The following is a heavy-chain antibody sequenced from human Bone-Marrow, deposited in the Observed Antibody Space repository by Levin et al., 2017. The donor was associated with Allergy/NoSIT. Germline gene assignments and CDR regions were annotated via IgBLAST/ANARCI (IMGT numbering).Heavy chain of an antibody. Sequence: SETLSLTCTVSGGSISSSSYYWGWIRQPPGKGLEWIGNIYYSGSTYYNPSLKSRVTISVDTSKNQFSLKLSSVTAADTAVFYCARLGGGSSWTHYYFYNMDVWGQGTTVTVSS. CDR1: GGSISSSSYY. CDR3: ARLGGGSSWTHYYFYNMDV. CDR2: IYYSGST. V-gene: IGHV4-39*01. D-gene: IGHD6-13*01. J-gene: IGHJ6*02.